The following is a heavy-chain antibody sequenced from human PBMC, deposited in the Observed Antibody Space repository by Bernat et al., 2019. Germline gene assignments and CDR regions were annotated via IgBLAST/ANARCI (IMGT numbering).Heavy chain of an antibody. CDR1: GFTFSNAW. J-gene: IGHJ4*02. CDR2: NKSKTDGGTT. D-gene: IGHD3-10*01. Sequence: EVQLVESGGGLVKPGGSLRLSCAASGFTFSNAWMGWVRQAPGKGLEWVGRNKSKTDGGTTDYAAPVKGRFTISRDDSKNTLYLQMSILNTEDTAVYYCITDVPGGSYPFDYWGQGALVTVSS. V-gene: IGHV3-15*07. CDR3: ITDVPGGSYPFDY.